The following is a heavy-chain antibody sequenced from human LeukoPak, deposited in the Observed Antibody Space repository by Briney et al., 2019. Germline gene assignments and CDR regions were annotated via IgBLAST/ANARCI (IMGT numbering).Heavy chain of an antibody. CDR3: SRGSGWLSVY. Sequence: GGSLRLSCAASGFTFTSYAMSWIRQAPGKGLEWVSAISGGGENTYYADSVKGRFTISRDNSENTLYLQMNSLTTEDTAVYYCSRGSGWLSVYWGQGTLVTVSS. D-gene: IGHD6-19*01. J-gene: IGHJ4*02. CDR2: ISGGGENT. CDR1: GFTFTSYA. V-gene: IGHV3-23*01.